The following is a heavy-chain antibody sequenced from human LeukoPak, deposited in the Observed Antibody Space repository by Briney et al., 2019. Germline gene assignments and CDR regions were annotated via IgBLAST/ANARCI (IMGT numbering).Heavy chain of an antibody. CDR3: ANGVHGDYSSLLR. CDR2: INPSGGST. D-gene: IGHD2-21*01. J-gene: IGHJ4*02. CDR1: GYTFTSYY. Sequence: ASVKVSCKASGYTFTSYYMHWVRQAPGQGLEWMGIINPSGGSTSYAQRFQGRVTMTRDTSTSTVYMELSSLRSEDTAVYYCANGVHGDYSSLLRWGQGTLVTVSS. V-gene: IGHV1-46*01.